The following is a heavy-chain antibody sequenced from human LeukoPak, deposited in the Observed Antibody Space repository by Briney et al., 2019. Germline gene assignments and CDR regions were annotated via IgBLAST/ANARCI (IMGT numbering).Heavy chain of an antibody. J-gene: IGHJ4*02. CDR3: ARAMGGSYYGIDFGY. Sequence: GGSLRLSCAASGFTVSSNYMSWVRQAPGKGLEWVSVIYSGGSTYYADSVKGRFTISRDNSKNTLYLQMNSLRAEDTAVYYCARAMGGSYYGIDFGYWGQGTLVTVSS. D-gene: IGHD1-26*01. CDR1: GFTVSSNY. CDR2: IYSGGST. V-gene: IGHV3-66*01.